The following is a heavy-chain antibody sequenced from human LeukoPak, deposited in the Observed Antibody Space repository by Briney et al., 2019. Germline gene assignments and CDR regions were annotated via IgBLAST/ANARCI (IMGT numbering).Heavy chain of an antibody. J-gene: IGHJ4*02. V-gene: IGHV4-39*01. Sequence: SETLSLTCTVSGGSISSSSYYWGWIRQPPGKGLEWIGSIYYSGSTYYNPSLKSRVTISVDTSKNQFSLKLSSVTAADTAVYYCARAIVYSSGWYKTFDCWGQGTLVTVSS. D-gene: IGHD6-19*01. CDR3: ARAIVYSSGWYKTFDC. CDR2: IYYSGST. CDR1: GGSISSSSYY.